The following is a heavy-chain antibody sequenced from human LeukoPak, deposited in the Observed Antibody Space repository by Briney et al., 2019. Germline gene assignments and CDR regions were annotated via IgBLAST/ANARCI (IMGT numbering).Heavy chain of an antibody. CDR3: ARLYYYDSSGYYWYFDL. CDR1: GGTFSRYA. V-gene: IGHV1-69*01. CDR2: IIPTFGTA. J-gene: IGHJ2*01. D-gene: IGHD3-22*01. Sequence: GSSVKVSCKASGGTFSRYAISWVRQAPGQGLEWMGGIIPTFGTANYAQKSQGRVTITADESTTTAYMELSSLRSEDTAVYYCARLYYYDSSGYYWYFDLWGRGSLVTVSS.